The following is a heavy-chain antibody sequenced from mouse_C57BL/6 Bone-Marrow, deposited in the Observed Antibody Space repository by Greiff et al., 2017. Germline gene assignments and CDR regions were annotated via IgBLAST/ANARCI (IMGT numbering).Heavy chain of an antibody. J-gene: IGHJ4*01. Sequence: QVQLQQPGAELVMPGASVKLSCKASGYTFTSYWMHWVKQRPGQGLEWIGEIDPSDSYTNYNQKFKGKSTLTVDKSSSTAYMQLSSLTSEDSAVYYCAREGGWLPYSAMDYWGQGTSVTVSS. CDR3: AREGGWLPYSAMDY. CDR1: GYTFTSYW. CDR2: IDPSDSYT. D-gene: IGHD2-3*01. V-gene: IGHV1-69*01.